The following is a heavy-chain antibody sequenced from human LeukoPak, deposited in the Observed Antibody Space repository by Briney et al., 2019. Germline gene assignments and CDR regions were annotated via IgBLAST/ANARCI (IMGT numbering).Heavy chain of an antibody. Sequence: ASVKVSCKASGYTFTSYYMHWVRQAPGQGPEWMGIINPSGGSTSYAQKFQGRVTMTRDTSTSTVYMELSSLKSEDTAVYYCARDRDYYGSGSPSMDVWGQGTTVTVSS. CDR3: ARDRDYYGSGSPSMDV. V-gene: IGHV1-46*01. CDR2: INPSGGST. J-gene: IGHJ6*02. D-gene: IGHD3-10*01. CDR1: GYTFTSYY.